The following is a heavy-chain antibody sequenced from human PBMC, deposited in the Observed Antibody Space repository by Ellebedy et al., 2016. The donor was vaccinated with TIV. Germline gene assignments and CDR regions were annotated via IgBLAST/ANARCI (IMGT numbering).Heavy chain of an antibody. Sequence: MPSETLSLTCTVSAGSMTSSYWRSIRPPAGTGLECTGRIYTSVSTNYNPSLKSRVTMSVNTSKNQFSLKLSSVTAADTAVYYCARGVLEWLSDWYFDLWGRGTLVTVSS. V-gene: IGHV4-4*07. J-gene: IGHJ2*01. CDR2: IYTSVST. D-gene: IGHD3-3*01. CDR1: AGSMTSSY. CDR3: ARGVLEWLSDWYFDL.